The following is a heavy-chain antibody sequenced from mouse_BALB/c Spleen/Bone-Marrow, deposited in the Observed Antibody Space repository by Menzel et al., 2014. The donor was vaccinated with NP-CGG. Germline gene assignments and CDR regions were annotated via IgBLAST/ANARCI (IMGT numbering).Heavy chain of an antibody. CDR2: ISTYSGIT. D-gene: IGHD1-2*01. CDR3: ARRPTATRAMDC. J-gene: IGHJ4*01. CDR1: GYTFTDYA. V-gene: IGHV1-67*01. Sequence: VMLVESGPELVRPGVSVRISYKGSGYTFTDYAMHWVKQSHAKSLEWIGVISTYSGITNYNQKFKGKATMTVDKSSSTAYMELARLTSEDSAIYYCARRPTATRAMDCWGQGTSVTVSS.